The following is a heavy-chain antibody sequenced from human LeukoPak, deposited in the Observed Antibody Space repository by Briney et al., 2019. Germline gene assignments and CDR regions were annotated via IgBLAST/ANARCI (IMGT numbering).Heavy chain of an antibody. V-gene: IGHV3-23*01. Sequence: PGGSLRLSCAASGFTFSSYAMSWVRQAPGKGLEWASAISGSGGSTYYADSVKGRFTISRDNSKNTLYLQMNSLRAEDTAVYYCAKDMIYGSGSYYNPIFDYWGQGTLVTVSS. D-gene: IGHD3-10*01. CDR2: ISGSGGST. J-gene: IGHJ4*02. CDR3: AKDMIYGSGSYYNPIFDY. CDR1: GFTFSSYA.